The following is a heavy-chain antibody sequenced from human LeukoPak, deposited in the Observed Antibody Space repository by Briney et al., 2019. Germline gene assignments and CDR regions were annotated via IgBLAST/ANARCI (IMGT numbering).Heavy chain of an antibody. CDR1: GGTFSSYA. D-gene: IGHD3-22*01. Sequence: SVTVSCKASGGTFSSYALSWVRQAPGQGLEWIGGITPILSIANYAQDLQGRVTITADKSTNTAYMELSSLRSEDTAVYYCASQDSSGYYLIDYWGQGTLVTVSS. CDR3: ASQDSSGYYLIDY. J-gene: IGHJ4*02. CDR2: ITPILSIA. V-gene: IGHV1-69*04.